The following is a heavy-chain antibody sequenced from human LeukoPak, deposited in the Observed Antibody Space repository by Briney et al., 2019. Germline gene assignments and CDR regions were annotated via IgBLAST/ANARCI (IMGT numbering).Heavy chain of an antibody. V-gene: IGHV4-4*07. CDR2: VHTSGIT. CDR1: GVSISTNY. Sequence: TSETLSLTCNVSGVSISTNYWSWIRQPPGKGLEWIGRVHTSGITNYNPSLKSRVTMSLDTSKNQFSLNLSSVTAADTAVYYCAREAYSSRGLDYWGQGTLVTFSS. CDR3: AREAYSSRGLDY. D-gene: IGHD6-13*01. J-gene: IGHJ4*02.